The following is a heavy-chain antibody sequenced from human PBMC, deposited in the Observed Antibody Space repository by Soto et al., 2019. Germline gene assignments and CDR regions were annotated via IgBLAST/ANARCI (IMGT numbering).Heavy chain of an antibody. J-gene: IGHJ5*02. CDR1: GFTFSSYW. CDR2: INSDGSRT. CDR3: ARVLTGSWIWFDP. D-gene: IGHD6-13*01. V-gene: IGHV3-74*01. Sequence: EVQLVESGGGLVQPGASLRLSCAASGFTFSSYWMHWVRQAPGKGLVWVSRINSDGSRTNYADSVKGRFTVSRDNAKNTQYLQMNSLRAEDTAVYYCARVLTGSWIWFDPWGQGTLVTVSS.